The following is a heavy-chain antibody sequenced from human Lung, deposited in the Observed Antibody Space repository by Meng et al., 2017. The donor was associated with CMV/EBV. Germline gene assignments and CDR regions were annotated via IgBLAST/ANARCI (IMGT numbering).Heavy chain of an antibody. Sequence: VQLVQSGAEVKRPGASVKISCQASGYTVSGFYMNWARQAPGHGLEWLGRVNPVSDDTHYAQKFVGRLTVIRGATINTAFMELTSLRPDDTAVYYCAKSSDNGWSSWGPGTLVTVSS. CDR3: AKSSDNGWSS. CDR2: VNPVSDDT. CDR1: GYTVSGFY. D-gene: IGHD6-19*01. J-gene: IGHJ4*01. V-gene: IGHV1-2*06.